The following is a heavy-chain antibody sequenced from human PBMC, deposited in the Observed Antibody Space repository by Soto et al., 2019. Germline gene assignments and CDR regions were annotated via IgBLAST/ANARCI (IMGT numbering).Heavy chain of an antibody. V-gene: IGHV1-18*01. CDR2: ISAYNGNT. J-gene: IGHJ4*02. CDR3: ARDYYDILTGYYKVLDY. D-gene: IGHD3-9*01. CDR1: GYTFTSYG. Sequence: GASVKVSCKASGYTFTSYGISWVRQAPGQGLEWMGWISAYNGNTNYAQKLQGRVTMTTDTSTSTAYMELRSLRSDDTAVYYCARDYYDILTGYYKVLDYRGQGTLVTVSS.